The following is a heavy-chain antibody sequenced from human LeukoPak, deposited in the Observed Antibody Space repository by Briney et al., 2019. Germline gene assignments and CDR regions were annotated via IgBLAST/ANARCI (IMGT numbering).Heavy chain of an antibody. J-gene: IGHJ4*02. CDR1: GDCVSNNIAG. D-gene: IGHD3-16*02. Sequence: SQGLSLTCAISGDCVSNNIAGWHWTRQSPSRGLECLGRTFYRSNQYHDYAVAVKSRITINRETSKTQFSVLLNPGSTEDVAVYYCAREGSQPNYRLFDYWGQGTLVTVSS. CDR2: TFYRSNQYH. V-gene: IGHV6-1*01. CDR3: AREGSQPNYRLFDY.